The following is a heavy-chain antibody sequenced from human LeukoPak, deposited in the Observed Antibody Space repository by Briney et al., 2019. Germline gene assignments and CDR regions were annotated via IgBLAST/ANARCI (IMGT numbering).Heavy chain of an antibody. CDR2: IYYSGST. V-gene: IGHV4-39*01. J-gene: IGHJ4*02. CDR1: GGSISSSSYY. CDR3: ARLGSSGILWFGELKRYYFDY. D-gene: IGHD3-10*01. Sequence: PSETLSLTCTVSGGSISSSSYYWGWTRQPPGKGLEWIGSIYYSGSTYYNPSLKSRVTISVDTSRNQFSLKLSPVTAADTAVYYCARLGSSGILWFGELKRYYFDYWGQGTLVTVSS.